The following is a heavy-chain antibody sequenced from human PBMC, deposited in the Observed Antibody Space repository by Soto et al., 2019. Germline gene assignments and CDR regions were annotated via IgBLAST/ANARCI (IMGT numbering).Heavy chain of an antibody. CDR2: LRGSSIII. J-gene: IGHJ4*02. Sequence: EVQLVESGGGLVQPGGSLRLSCAASGFPFSIYNMNWVRQAPGKGLEWVSYLRGSSIIIYYADSMKGRFTISRGDAKNSLYLQTNSLRAEETAVYFCARDEKASWYTRYFDYWGQGTLVTVSS. CDR3: ARDEKASWYTRYFDY. CDR1: GFPFSIYN. D-gene: IGHD6-13*01. V-gene: IGHV3-48*01.